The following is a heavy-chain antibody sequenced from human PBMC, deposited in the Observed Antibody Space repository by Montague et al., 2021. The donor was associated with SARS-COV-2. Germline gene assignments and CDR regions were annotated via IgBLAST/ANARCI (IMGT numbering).Heavy chain of an antibody. CDR1: GDSVSSNSVA. D-gene: IGHD6-19*01. Sequence: CAISGDSVSSNSVAWSWIMQSPSRGLEWVGRTYYRSKWYSDYAPSVIRRLTVNPDASKNEFSLELNYVTPEDTAVYYCVRYSGWFYFDFWGQGTLVTVSS. CDR3: VRYSGWFYFDF. CDR2: TYYRSKWYS. V-gene: IGHV6-1*01. J-gene: IGHJ4*02.